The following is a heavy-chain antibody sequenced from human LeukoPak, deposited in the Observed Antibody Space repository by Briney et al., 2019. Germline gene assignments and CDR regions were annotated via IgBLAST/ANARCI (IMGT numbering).Heavy chain of an antibody. CDR1: GFTFSDYY. V-gene: IGHV3-11*06. J-gene: IGHJ4*02. Sequence: GGSLRLSCAASGFTFSDYYMTWIRQAPGKGLEWVSYISSSSRYTNYADSVKDRFTISRDNAKNSLYLQMNSLRAEDTAVYYCARCLYSGYDYRTFDYWGQGTLVTVSS. CDR3: ARCLYSGYDYRTFDY. D-gene: IGHD5-12*01. CDR2: ISSSSRYT.